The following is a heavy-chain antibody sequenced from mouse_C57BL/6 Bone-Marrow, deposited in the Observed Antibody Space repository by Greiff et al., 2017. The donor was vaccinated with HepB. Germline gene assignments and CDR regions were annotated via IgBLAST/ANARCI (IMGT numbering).Heavy chain of an antibody. J-gene: IGHJ1*03. CDR2: ISYSGST. D-gene: IGHD1-1*01. CDR3: ARYPLITTVVAWYFDV. CDR1: GYSITSDY. Sequence: EVQLVESGPGLAKPSQTLSLTCSVTGYSITSDYWNWIRKFPGNKLEYMGYISYSGSTYYNPSLKSRISITRDTSKNQYYLQLNSVTTEDTATYYCARYPLITTVVAWYFDVWGTGTTVTVSS. V-gene: IGHV3-8*01.